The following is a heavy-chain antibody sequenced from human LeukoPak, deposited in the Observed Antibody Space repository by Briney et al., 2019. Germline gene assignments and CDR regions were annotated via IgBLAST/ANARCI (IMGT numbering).Heavy chain of an antibody. V-gene: IGHV3-23*01. J-gene: IGHJ4*02. D-gene: IGHD3-10*01. CDR1: GFTFSSYS. Sequence: PGGSLRLSCAASGFTFSSYSMNWVRQAPGKGLEWVSAISGSGGSTYYADSVKGRFTISRDNSKNTLYLQMNSLRAEDTAVYYCAKLSSSYYYGSGILWGQGTLVTVSS. CDR3: AKLSSSYYYGSGIL. CDR2: ISGSGGST.